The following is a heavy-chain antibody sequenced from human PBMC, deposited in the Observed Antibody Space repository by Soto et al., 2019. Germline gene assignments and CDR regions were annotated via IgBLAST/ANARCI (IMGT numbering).Heavy chain of an antibody. V-gene: IGHV1-2*02. D-gene: IGHD2-15*01. CDR3: ARVPPLVAASDY. CDR2: INSNSGGT. Sequence: QVQLVQSGAEVKKPGASVKVSCKAPGYTFTGYYIHWVRQAPGQGLEWMGWINSNSGGTKYAQKFQGRVTLTRDTSISTAYMELSRLKSDDTAVYYCARVPPLVAASDYWGQGTLVTVST. CDR1: GYTFTGYY. J-gene: IGHJ4*02.